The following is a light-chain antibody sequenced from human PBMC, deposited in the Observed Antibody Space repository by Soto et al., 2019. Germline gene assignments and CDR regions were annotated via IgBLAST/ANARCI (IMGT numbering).Light chain of an antibody. CDR2: GAS. CDR3: QQYGSSPST. Sequence: DIVMTQSPDSLTVSLGGGATINCRSSQSVLYSSNNKNYLAWYQQKAGQPPRLLIYGASNRATGIPDRFIGYGSGTDFTLTISGLEPEDFAVYYCQQYGSSPSTFGQGTKVDIK. CDR1: QSVLYSSNNKNY. J-gene: IGKJ1*01. V-gene: IGKV4-1*01.